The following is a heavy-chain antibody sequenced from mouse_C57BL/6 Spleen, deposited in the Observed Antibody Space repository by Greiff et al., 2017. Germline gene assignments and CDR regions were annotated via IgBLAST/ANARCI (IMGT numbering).Heavy chain of an antibody. D-gene: IGHD2-1*01. V-gene: IGHV1-55*01. CDR1: GYTFTSYW. CDR2: IYPGSGST. J-gene: IGHJ3*01. Sequence: QVQLQQPGAELVKPGASVKMSCKASGYTFTSYWITWVKQRPGQGLEWIGDIYPGSGSTNYNEKFKSKATLTVDTSSSTSYMQLSSLTSEDSAVYYFARSESYGNLAWFAYWGQGTLVTVSA. CDR3: ARSESYGNLAWFAY.